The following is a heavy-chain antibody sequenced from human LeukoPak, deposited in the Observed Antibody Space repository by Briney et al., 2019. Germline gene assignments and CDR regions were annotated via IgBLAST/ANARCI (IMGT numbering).Heavy chain of an antibody. CDR3: ARDVVGATAEKYNWFDP. CDR2: IIPILGIA. V-gene: IGHV1-69*04. J-gene: IGHJ5*02. D-gene: IGHD1-26*01. Sequence: SVKVSCKASGGTFSSYAISWVRQAPGQGLEWMGRIIPILGIANYAQKFQGRVTITADKSTSTAYMELSSLRSEDTAVYYCARDVVGATAEKYNWFDPWGQGTLVTVSS. CDR1: GGTFSSYA.